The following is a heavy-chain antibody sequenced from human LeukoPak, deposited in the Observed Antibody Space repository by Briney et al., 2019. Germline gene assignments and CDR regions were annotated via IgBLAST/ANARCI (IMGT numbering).Heavy chain of an antibody. CDR1: GFAFSSYA. Sequence: GGSLRLSCAASGFAFSSYAMSWVRQAPGKGLEWVSGIGNGGRPAYYADSVKGRFTIAKDNSKDTVYLQMNSLRGEDTAMYYCVRDVGDNSVDYWGQGTLVTVSP. CDR3: VRDVGDNSVDY. V-gene: IGHV3-23*01. J-gene: IGHJ4*02. CDR2: IGNGGRPA. D-gene: IGHD4-23*01.